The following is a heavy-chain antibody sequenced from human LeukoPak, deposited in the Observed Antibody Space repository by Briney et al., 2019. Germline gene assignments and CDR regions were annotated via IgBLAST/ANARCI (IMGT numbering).Heavy chain of an antibody. CDR3: AREYTVTNAFDI. D-gene: IGHD4-17*01. V-gene: IGHV4-30-2*01. J-gene: IGHJ3*02. CDR2: IYHSGST. Sequence: SQTLSLTCAVSGGSISSGGYSWSWIRQPPGKGLEWIGYIYHSGSTYYNPSLKSRVAISVDRSKNQLSLKLSSVTAADTAVYYCAREYTVTNAFDIWGQGTMVTVSS. CDR1: GGSISSGGYS.